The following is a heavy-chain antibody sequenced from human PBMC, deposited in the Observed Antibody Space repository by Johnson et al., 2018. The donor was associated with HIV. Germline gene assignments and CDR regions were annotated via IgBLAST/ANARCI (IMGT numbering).Heavy chain of an antibody. J-gene: IGHJ3*02. V-gene: IGHV3-9*01. CDR3: ANGRGSSWTPYDAFDI. D-gene: IGHD6-13*01. CDR2: ISWNSGSI. Sequence: EVQLVESGGGLVQPGRSLRLSCAASGFTFDNYAMHWVRQAPGKGLEWVSGISWNSGSIGYADSVKGRFTISRDNAKNSLYLQMNSLRAEDTALYYCANGRGSSWTPYDAFDIWGQGTMVTVSS. CDR1: GFTFDNYA.